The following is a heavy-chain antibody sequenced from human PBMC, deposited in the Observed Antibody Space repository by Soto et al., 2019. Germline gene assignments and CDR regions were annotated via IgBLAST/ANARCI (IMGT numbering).Heavy chain of an antibody. CDR1: GFSLSTSGVG. CDR3: ARRAGSHSSQQRYYYYYDGMDV. J-gene: IGHJ6*02. D-gene: IGHD1-26*01. V-gene: IGHV2-5*01. CDR2: IYWNDDK. Sequence: SGPTLVNPTQTLTLTCTFSGFSLSTSGVGVGWIRQPPGKALEWLALIYWNDDKRYSPSLKSRLTITKDTSKNQVVLTMTNMDPVDTATYYCARRAGSHSSQQRYYYYYDGMDVWSQGTTVTVSS.